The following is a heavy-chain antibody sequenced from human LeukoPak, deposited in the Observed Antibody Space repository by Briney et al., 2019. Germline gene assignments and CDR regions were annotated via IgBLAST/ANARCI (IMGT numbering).Heavy chain of an antibody. Sequence: ASVKVSCKASGFTFTSSAMQWVRQARGQRLEWIGWIVVGSGNTNYAQKFQERVTITRDMSASTAYMELSSLRSEDTAVYYCAAGGPDYYYYYGMDVWGQGTTVTVSS. V-gene: IGHV1-58*02. CDR2: IVVGSGNT. J-gene: IGHJ6*02. CDR3: AAGGPDYYYYYGMDV. CDR1: GFTFTSSA.